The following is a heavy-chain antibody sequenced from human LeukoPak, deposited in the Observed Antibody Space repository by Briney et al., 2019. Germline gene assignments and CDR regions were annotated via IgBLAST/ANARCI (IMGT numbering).Heavy chain of an antibody. Sequence: SVKVSCKASGYTFTGYYMHWVRQAPGQGLEWMGWINPNSGGTNYAQKFQGRVTITRDTSISTAYMELSRLRSDDTAVYYCARLSGFSSTTVTLNWFDPWGQGTLVTVSS. D-gene: IGHD4-17*01. CDR1: GYTFTGYY. J-gene: IGHJ5*02. CDR3: ARLSGFSSTTVTLNWFDP. V-gene: IGHV1-2*02. CDR2: INPNSGGT.